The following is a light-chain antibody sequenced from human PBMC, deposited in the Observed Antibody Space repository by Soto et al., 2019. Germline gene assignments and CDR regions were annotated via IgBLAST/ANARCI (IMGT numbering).Light chain of an antibody. V-gene: IGKV3-15*01. CDR1: QSINSN. CDR2: GAS. Sequence: VMTHSPATLSVSPGERATLSFTSSQSINSNLAWYQQRPGQAPRLLIYGASTRATGIPARFSGSGSGTEFTLTISSLQSEDFAVYYCQQYNNWWTFGQGTKVDIK. J-gene: IGKJ1*01. CDR3: QQYNNWWT.